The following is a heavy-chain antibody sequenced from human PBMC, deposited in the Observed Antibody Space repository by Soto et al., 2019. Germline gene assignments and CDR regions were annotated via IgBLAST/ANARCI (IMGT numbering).Heavy chain of an antibody. CDR2: ISSSGSTI. CDR1: GFTFSTYE. CDR3: ARDQAAGSFFPYYYGMDV. J-gene: IGHJ6*02. D-gene: IGHD6-13*01. Sequence: EVQPVESGGGLVQPGGSLRLSCAASGFTFSTYEMNWVRQAPGKGLEWVSYISSSGSTIYYADSVKGRFTISRDNAKNSLYLQMNSLRAEDTAVYYCARDQAAGSFFPYYYGMDVWGQGTTVTVSS. V-gene: IGHV3-48*03.